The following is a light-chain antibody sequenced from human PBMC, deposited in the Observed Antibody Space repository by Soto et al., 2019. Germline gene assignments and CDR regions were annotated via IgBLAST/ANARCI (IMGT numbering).Light chain of an antibody. V-gene: IGKV3-20*01. J-gene: IGKJ1*01. CDR1: QSVSSSY. Sequence: EIVLTQSPGTLSLSPGERATLSYRASQSVSSSYLAWYQQKPDQAPSLLIYGASSRATGIPDRFSGSGSGTDFTLTISILEPEDFAVYYCQQYGSSSWTFGQGTKVDIK. CDR2: GAS. CDR3: QQYGSSSWT.